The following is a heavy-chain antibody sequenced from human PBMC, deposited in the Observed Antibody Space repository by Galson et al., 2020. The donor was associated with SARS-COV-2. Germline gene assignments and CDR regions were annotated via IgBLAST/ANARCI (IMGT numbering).Heavy chain of an antibody. J-gene: IGHJ4*02. CDR2: ISGSGGST. CDR3: AKIRHGEWLRSYFDY. CDR1: GFTFSSYA. Sequence: GESLKISCAASGFTFSSYAMSWVRQAPGKGLEWVSAISGSGGSTYYADSVKGRFTISRDNSKNTLYLQMNSLRAEDTAVYYCAKIRHGEWLRSYFDYWGQGTLVTVSS. V-gene: IGHV3-23*01. D-gene: IGHD5-12*01.